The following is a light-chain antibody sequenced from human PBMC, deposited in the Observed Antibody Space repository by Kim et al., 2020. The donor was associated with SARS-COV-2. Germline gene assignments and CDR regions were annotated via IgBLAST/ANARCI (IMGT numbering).Light chain of an antibody. CDR2: GAS. CDR1: QSVASNNY. Sequence: PGERATLSCSASQSVASNNYLAWYQQKPGHAPRLLIYGASSRATGIPDRFSGSGSGTDFTLTISRLEPEDFAVYYCQQYDRSPYTVGQGTKLEI. J-gene: IGKJ2*01. CDR3: QQYDRSPYT. V-gene: IGKV3-20*01.